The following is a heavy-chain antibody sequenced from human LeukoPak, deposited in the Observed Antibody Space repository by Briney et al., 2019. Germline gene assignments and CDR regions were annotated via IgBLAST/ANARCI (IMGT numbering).Heavy chain of an antibody. Sequence: GGSLRLSCAASGFTFSSYWMHWVRQAPGKGLVWVSRINTDGSSTSYADSVKGRFTISRDNAKNSLYLQMNSLRAEDTAVYYCARDRQSLAEGFYRGATGTLGWGQGTLVTVSS. CDR1: GFTFSSYW. V-gene: IGHV3-74*01. J-gene: IGHJ4*02. CDR2: INTDGSST. CDR3: ARDRQSLAEGFYRGATGTLG. D-gene: IGHD1/OR15-1a*01.